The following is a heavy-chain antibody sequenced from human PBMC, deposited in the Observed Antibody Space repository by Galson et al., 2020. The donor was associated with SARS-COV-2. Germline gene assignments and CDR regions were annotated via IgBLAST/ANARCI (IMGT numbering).Heavy chain of an antibody. CDR1: GFTFNVYA. Sequence: SLKISCAVSGFTFNVYAMHWVRQTPEKGLEWVSGISWNSVSIAYADSVKGRFTISRDNAKNSLFLEMNSLRAEDTALYYCAKDISSGWGGVLDSWGQGTLVTVSS. CDR2: ISWNSVSI. D-gene: IGHD6-19*01. CDR3: AKDISSGWGGVLDS. V-gene: IGHV3-9*01. J-gene: IGHJ4*02.